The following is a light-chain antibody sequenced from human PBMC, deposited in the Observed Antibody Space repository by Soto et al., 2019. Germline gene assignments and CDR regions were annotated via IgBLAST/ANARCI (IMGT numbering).Light chain of an antibody. V-gene: IGKV1-5*03. J-gene: IGKJ1*01. CDR2: KAS. CDR1: QTISRW. Sequence: DIHMPQSPSTLSGSVGYRYTITCRASQTISRWLAWYQQKPGKAPEPLIYKASCLERGVPSGLGGRAWGTCCTLTISIQPPDYFASYYDQQYGSHRTFGQGTKVDIK. CDR3: QQYGSHRT.